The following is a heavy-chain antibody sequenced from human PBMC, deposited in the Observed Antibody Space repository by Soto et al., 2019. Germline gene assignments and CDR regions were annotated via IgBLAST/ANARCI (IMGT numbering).Heavy chain of an antibody. J-gene: IGHJ4*02. CDR2: ISGTGINT. V-gene: IGHV3-23*01. D-gene: IGHD3-3*01. Sequence: GGSLRLSCAASGFIFSNYAMNWVRQAPGKGLEWVSGISGTGINTYYADSVKGRFTISRDKSKNTLYLQMSGLKVEDTAVYYCAKERSGNYLYYFDYWGQGILVTVSS. CDR3: AKERSGNYLYYFDY. CDR1: GFIFSNYA.